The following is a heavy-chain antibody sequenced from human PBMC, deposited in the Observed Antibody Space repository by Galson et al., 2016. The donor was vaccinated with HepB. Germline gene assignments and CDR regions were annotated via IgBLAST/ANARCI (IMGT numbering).Heavy chain of an antibody. J-gene: IGHJ4*02. CDR1: GFTFSRIA. Sequence: SLRLSCAASGFTFSRIAMHWVRQAPGKGLKWVAVISYDGGSNYYADSVKGRFTISRDNSKNTLYLQMNSLRAEDSAVYYCASQWVAVDYWGRGTLVTVSS. V-gene: IGHV3-30*04. CDR2: ISYDGGSN. D-gene: IGHD2-15*01. CDR3: ASQWVAVDY.